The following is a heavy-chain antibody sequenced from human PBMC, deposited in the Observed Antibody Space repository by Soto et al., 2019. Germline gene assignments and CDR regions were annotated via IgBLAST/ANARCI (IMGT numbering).Heavy chain of an antibody. CDR1: GGSISSYY. V-gene: IGHV4-59*01. D-gene: IGHD5-18*01. CDR3: ARDRGYSYGTYYYYGMDV. CDR2: IYYSGST. J-gene: IGHJ6*02. Sequence: SETLSLTCTVSGGSISSYYWSWIRQPPGKGLEWIVFIYYSGSTNYNPSLKSRVTISVDTSKNQFSLMLSSVTAADTALYYCARDRGYSYGTYYYYGMDVWGQGTTVTVSS.